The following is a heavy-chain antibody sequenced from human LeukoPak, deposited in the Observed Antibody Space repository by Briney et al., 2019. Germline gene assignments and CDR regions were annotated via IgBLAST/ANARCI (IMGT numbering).Heavy chain of an antibody. CDR2: IYYSGSS. CDR1: GGSINNGGYY. Sequence: SETLSLTCTVSGGSINNGGYYWSWIRQHPGKGLEWIGYIYYSGSSYYNPSLRSRVTISVDTSKNHFSLKLSSVTAADTAVYYCARNRDGYHSFDYRGQGTLVTVSS. V-gene: IGHV4-31*03. J-gene: IGHJ4*02. D-gene: IGHD5-24*01. CDR3: ARNRDGYHSFDY.